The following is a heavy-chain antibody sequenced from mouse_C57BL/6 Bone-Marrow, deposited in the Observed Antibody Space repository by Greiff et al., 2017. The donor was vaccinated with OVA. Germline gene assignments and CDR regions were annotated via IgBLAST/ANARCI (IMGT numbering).Heavy chain of an antibody. V-gene: IGHV1-5*01. CDR3: TREEVYALVLFDY. J-gene: IGHJ2*01. Sequence: VQLQQSGTVLARPGASVKMSCKTSGYTFTSYWMHWVKQRPGQGLEWIGAIYPGNSDTSYNQKFKGKAKLTAVTSASTAYMELSSLTTEDSAVYYCTREEVYALVLFDYWGQGTTLTVSS. D-gene: IGHD2-10*02. CDR1: GYTFTSYW. CDR2: IYPGNSDT.